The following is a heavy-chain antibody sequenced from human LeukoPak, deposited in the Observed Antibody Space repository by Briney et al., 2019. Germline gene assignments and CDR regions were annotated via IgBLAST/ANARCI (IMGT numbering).Heavy chain of an antibody. CDR1: GFTVSSNY. V-gene: IGHV3-7*01. CDR2: IKQDGSEK. Sequence: GGSLRLSCAASGFTVSSNYMSWVRQAPGKGLEWVANIKQDGSEKYYVDSVKGRFTISRDNAKNSLYLQMNSLRAEDTAVYYCASSIVVPDAFDIWGQGTMVTVSS. D-gene: IGHD3-22*01. CDR3: ASSIVVPDAFDI. J-gene: IGHJ3*02.